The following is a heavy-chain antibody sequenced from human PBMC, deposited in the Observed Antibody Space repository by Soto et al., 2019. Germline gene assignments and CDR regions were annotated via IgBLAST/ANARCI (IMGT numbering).Heavy chain of an antibody. CDR1: GGSISSYY. J-gene: IGHJ4*02. CDR2: IHYSGIT. V-gene: IGHV4-59*01. D-gene: IGHD7-27*01. CDR3: ARHPGASFDY. Sequence: QVQLQESGPGLVKPSETLSLTCTVSGGSISSYYWSWIRQSPGKRLEWIGYIHYSGITSYNPSLKSRVTISLDTSNNQFSLELISVTAADSAVYYCARHPGASFDYWGQGTLVTVSA.